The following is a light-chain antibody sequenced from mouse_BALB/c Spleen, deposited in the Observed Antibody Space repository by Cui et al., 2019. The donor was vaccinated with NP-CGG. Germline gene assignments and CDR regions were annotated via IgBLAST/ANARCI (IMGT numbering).Light chain of an antibody. J-gene: IGLJ1*01. CDR2: GTN. CDR3: ALWYSNHWV. Sequence: QAVVTQESALTTSPGETVTLTCRSSTGAVTTSNYANWVQEKPDHLFTGLIGGTNNRAPGVPATFSGSLIGDKAALIITGAQTEDEAIYFCALWYSNHWVFGGGTKLTVL. V-gene: IGLV1*01. CDR1: TGAVTTSNY.